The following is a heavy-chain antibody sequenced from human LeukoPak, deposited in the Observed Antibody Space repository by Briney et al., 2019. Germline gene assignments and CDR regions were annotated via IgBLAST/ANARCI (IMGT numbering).Heavy chain of an antibody. J-gene: IGHJ3*02. CDR1: GGSFSGYY. Sequence: SETLSLTCGVYGGSFSGYYWSWIRQPPGKGLEWIGSIYYSGSTYYNPSLKSRVTISVDTSKNQFSLKLSSVTAADTAVYYCARDRVAVAGTGDAFDIWGQGTMVTVSS. CDR3: ARDRVAVAGTGDAFDI. CDR2: IYYSGST. V-gene: IGHV4-34*01. D-gene: IGHD6-19*01.